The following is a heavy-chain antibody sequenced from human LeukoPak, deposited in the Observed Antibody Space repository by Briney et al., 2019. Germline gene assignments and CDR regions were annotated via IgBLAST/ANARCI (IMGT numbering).Heavy chain of an antibody. Sequence: GGSLRLSCAASGFTFSSSAMSWVRQAPGKGLEWVSAISNNGGYTYYADSVQGRFTISRDNSKSTLCLQMNSLRAEDTAVYYCAKQLGYCSDGSCYFPYRGQGTLVTVSS. CDR2: ISNNGGYT. V-gene: IGHV3-23*01. D-gene: IGHD2-15*01. CDR3: AKQLGYCSDGSCYFPY. J-gene: IGHJ4*02. CDR1: GFTFSSSA.